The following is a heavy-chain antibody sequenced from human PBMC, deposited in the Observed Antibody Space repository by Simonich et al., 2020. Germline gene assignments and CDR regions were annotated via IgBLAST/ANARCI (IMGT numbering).Heavy chain of an antibody. CDR2: ISRSGRTI. V-gene: IGHV3-48*03. CDR1: GFTFSSYE. J-gene: IGHJ4*02. Sequence: EVQLVESGGGLVQPGGSLRLSCAASGFTFSSYEMNWVRQAPGKGLEGVSYISRSGRTIYYADSVKGRFTISRDNAKNSLYLQMNSLRAEDTAVYYCARHYYGDYYFDYWGQGTLVTVSS. D-gene: IGHD4-17*01. CDR3: ARHYYGDYYFDY.